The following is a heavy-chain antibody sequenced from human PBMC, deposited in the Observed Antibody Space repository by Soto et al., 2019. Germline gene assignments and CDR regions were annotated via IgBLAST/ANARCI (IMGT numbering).Heavy chain of an antibody. V-gene: IGHV3-23*01. CDR2: ISSGGGST. D-gene: IGHD6-6*01. CDR1: GFTFSSYA. Sequence: GGSLRLSCAASGFTFSSYAMSWVRQAPGKGLEWVSAISSGGGSTYYADSVKGRFTISRDNSKNTLYLQMNSLRAEDTAIDYCSNAQYRCSSEVDYWGQGTLVTVSS. J-gene: IGHJ4*02. CDR3: SNAQYRCSSEVDY.